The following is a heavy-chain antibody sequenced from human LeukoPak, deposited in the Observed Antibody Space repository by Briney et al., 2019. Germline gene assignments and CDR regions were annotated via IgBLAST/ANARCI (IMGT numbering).Heavy chain of an antibody. D-gene: IGHD3-16*01. Sequence: SETLSLTCTVSGGSISTYYWSWIRQPPGKGLEWIGYIYYSGSTSYNPSLKSRITISVDTFKNQFSLKLSSVTAADTAVYYCAKLATSDTGETYWGQGTLVTVSS. CDR2: IYYSGST. V-gene: IGHV4-59*01. CDR3: AKLATSDTGETY. CDR1: GGSISTYY. J-gene: IGHJ4*02.